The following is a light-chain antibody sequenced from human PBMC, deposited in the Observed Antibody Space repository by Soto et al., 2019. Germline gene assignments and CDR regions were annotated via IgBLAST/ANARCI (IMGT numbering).Light chain of an antibody. Sequence: DIVMTQSPLSLPVTPGEPASISCRSSQSLLHSNGYNYLDWYLQKPGQSPQLLIYLGSNRASGVPDRLSGSGSGTDFTLKISRVEAEDVGVYYCRQALQAPFGPGTKVDIK. CDR1: QSLLHSNGYNY. CDR3: RQALQAP. V-gene: IGKV2-28*01. J-gene: IGKJ3*01. CDR2: LGS.